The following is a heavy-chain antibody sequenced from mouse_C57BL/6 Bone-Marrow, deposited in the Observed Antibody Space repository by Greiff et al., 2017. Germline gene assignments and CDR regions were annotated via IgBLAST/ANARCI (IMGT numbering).Heavy chain of an antibody. V-gene: IGHV5-12*01. CDR2: ISNGGGST. CDR3: ARRTTVVATDAMDY. CDR1: GFTFSDYY. D-gene: IGHD1-1*01. Sequence: EVMLVESGGGLVQPGGSLKLSCAASGFTFSDYYMYWVRQTPEKRLEWVAYISNGGGSTYYPDTVKGRFTISRDNAKNTLYLQMSRLKSEDTAMYYCARRTTVVATDAMDYWGQGTSVTVSS. J-gene: IGHJ4*01.